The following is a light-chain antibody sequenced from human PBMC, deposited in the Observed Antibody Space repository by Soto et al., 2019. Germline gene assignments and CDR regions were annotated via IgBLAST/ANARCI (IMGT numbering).Light chain of an antibody. J-gene: IGKJ1*01. CDR2: DAS. V-gene: IGKV1-5*01. CDR3: QQYNSHRT. Sequence: DIQMTQSPSTLSASVGDRVTITCRASQSISSWLAWYQQKPGKAPKLLIYDASSLESGVPSRFSGSGSGTEFTLTISCLQPDDFATYYCQQYNSHRTFGQGTKVEIK. CDR1: QSISSW.